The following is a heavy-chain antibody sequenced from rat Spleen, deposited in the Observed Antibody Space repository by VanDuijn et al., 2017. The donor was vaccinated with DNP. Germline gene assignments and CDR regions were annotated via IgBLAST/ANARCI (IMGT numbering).Heavy chain of an antibody. V-gene: IGHV3-1*01. CDR3: VRWVRALDY. CDR2: IGYSGST. J-gene: IGHJ2*01. D-gene: IGHD4-1*01. CDR1: GFSISTNY. Sequence: EVQLQESGPGLVRPSQSLSLTCSVAGFSISTNYWGWIRKCPGNRMEWIGHIGYSGSTTYNPSLKSRISITRDTSKNQFFLQLNSVITEDTATYYCVRWVRALDYWGQGVMVTVSS.